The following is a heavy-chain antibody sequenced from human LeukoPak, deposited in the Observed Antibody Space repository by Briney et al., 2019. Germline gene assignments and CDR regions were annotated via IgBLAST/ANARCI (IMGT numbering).Heavy chain of an antibody. Sequence: ASVKVSCKASGYTFTSYYMHWVRQAPGQGLEWMGIINPSGGSTSYAQKFQGRVTMTRDTSTSTVYMELSSLRSEDTAVYYCASAYSSSTWYYGMDVWGQGTTVTVSS. V-gene: IGHV1-46*01. D-gene: IGHD6-6*01. CDR1: GYTFTSYY. J-gene: IGHJ6*02. CDR3: ASAYSSSTWYYGMDV. CDR2: INPSGGST.